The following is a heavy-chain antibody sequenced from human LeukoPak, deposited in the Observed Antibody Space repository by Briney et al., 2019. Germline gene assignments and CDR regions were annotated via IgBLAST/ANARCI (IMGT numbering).Heavy chain of an antibody. CDR2: INHSGST. J-gene: IGHJ6*03. Sequence: SETPSLTCAVYGGSFSGYYWSWIRQPPGKGLEWIGEINHSGSTNYNPSLKSRVTISVDTSKNQFSLKLSSVTAADTAVYYCARTTEGGYSGYFYYYYMDVWGKGTTVTISS. CDR1: GGSFSGYY. V-gene: IGHV4-34*01. D-gene: IGHD5-12*01. CDR3: ARTTEGGYSGYFYYYYMDV.